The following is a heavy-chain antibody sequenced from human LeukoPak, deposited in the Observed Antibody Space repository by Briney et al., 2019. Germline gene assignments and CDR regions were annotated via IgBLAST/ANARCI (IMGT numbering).Heavy chain of an antibody. Sequence: PGGSLRLSCAASGFTVSSNYMSWVRQAPGKGLEWVSVIYSGGSTHYADSVKGRFTISRDNSKNTLYLQMNSLRAEDTAVYYCARARGFSYGLNCFDSWGQGTLVTVSS. CDR3: ARARGFSYGLNCFDS. D-gene: IGHD5-18*01. CDR1: GFTVSSNY. V-gene: IGHV3-66*02. J-gene: IGHJ5*01. CDR2: IYSGGST.